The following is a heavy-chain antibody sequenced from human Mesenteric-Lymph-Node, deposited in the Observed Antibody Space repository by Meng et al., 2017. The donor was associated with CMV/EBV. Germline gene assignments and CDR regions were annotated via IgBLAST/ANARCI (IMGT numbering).Heavy chain of an antibody. CDR2: AHNSGTT. Sequence: SETLSLTCIVSGGSISSYYWSWIRQPPGKGLDWIGWAHNSGTTNYNPSLKSRVAVSVDTSKNHFSLTPASVTAADTAVYYCARFTYYDLLADYHTRHFDYWGQGKLVTVSS. CDR1: GGSISSYY. CDR3: ARFTYYDLLADYHTRHFDY. D-gene: IGHD3-9*01. V-gene: IGHV4-59*01. J-gene: IGHJ4*02.